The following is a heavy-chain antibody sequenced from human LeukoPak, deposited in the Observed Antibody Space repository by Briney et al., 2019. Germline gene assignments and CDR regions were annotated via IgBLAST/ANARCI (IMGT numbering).Heavy chain of an antibody. Sequence: SETLSLTCAVYGGSSRGYYWNWLWIRQPPGKGLEWIGEINPRGSTNYNPSLESRVTVSADTSRNQLSLSLTSVTAADSAVYFCARGLRQGSAWSWGPKEKSYQYMDVWGTGTTVIVSS. CDR2: INPRGST. CDR1: GGSSRGYY. J-gene: IGHJ6*04. V-gene: IGHV4-34*01. D-gene: IGHD6-19*01. CDR3: ARGLRQGSAWSWGPKEKSYQYMDV.